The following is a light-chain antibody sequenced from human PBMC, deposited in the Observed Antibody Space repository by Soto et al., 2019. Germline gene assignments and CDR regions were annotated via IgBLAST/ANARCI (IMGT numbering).Light chain of an antibody. CDR1: SSNIGSNY. CDR3: AAWDDSLSAFYV. V-gene: IGLV1-47*02. Sequence: QSVLTQPPSASVTPGQRVTISCSGSSSNIGSNYVYWYQQLPGTAPKLLIYSNNQRPSGVPDRFSGSKSGTSASLAISGLRSEDEADYYCAAWDDSLSAFYVFGTGTKLTVL. CDR2: SNN. J-gene: IGLJ1*01.